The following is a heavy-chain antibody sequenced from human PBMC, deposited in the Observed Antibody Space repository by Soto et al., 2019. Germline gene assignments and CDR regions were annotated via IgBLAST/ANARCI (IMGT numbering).Heavy chain of an antibody. CDR3: ASEYGSLGPYYYYGMDV. V-gene: IGHV1-69*13. Sequence: GASVKVSCKASGGTFSSYAISWVRQAPGQGLGWMGGIIPIFGTANYAQKFQGRVTITADESTSTAYMELSSLRSEDTAVYYCASEYGSLGPYYYYGMDVWGQGTTVTVSS. CDR1: GGTFSSYA. D-gene: IGHD6-13*01. CDR2: IIPIFGTA. J-gene: IGHJ6*02.